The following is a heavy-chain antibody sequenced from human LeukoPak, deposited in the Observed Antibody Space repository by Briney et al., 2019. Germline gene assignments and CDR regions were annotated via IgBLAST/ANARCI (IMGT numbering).Heavy chain of an antibody. Sequence: PGGSLRLSCAASGFTFSSYAMSWVRQAPGKGLEWVSAISGSGGSTYYADSVKGRFTISRDNSKNTLYLQMNSLRAEDTAVYYCARAPGPPYYDILTGPRLDYWGQGTLVTVSS. CDR1: GFTFSSYA. D-gene: IGHD3-9*01. V-gene: IGHV3-23*01. CDR3: ARAPGPPYYDILTGPRLDY. CDR2: ISGSGGST. J-gene: IGHJ4*02.